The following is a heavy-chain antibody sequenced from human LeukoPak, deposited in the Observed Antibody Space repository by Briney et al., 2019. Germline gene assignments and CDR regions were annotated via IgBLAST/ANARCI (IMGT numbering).Heavy chain of an antibody. D-gene: IGHD4-23*01. Sequence: SETLSLTCAVSGDSASGYYWSWIRQPAGKGLQWSGRLYAGGGTNYHPTLKSRVTMSLDTSKNKFSLKLNSVTAADTAVYFCARARGGNSYWFDPWGQGTLVTVAS. CDR3: ARARGGNSYWFDP. CDR2: LYAGGGT. CDR1: GDSASGYY. J-gene: IGHJ5*02. V-gene: IGHV4-4*07.